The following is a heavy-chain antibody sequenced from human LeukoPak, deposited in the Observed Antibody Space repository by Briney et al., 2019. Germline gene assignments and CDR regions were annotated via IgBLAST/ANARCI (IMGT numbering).Heavy chain of an antibody. CDR1: GFTFSSYA. Sequence: GGSLRLSCAASGFTFSSYAMSWVRQAPGKGLEWVSAISGSGGSTYYAGSVKGRFTISRDNSKNTLYLQMNSLRAEDTAVYYCARSPLRLGELSFDYWGQGTLVTVSS. J-gene: IGHJ4*02. D-gene: IGHD3-16*02. CDR2: ISGSGGST. CDR3: ARSPLRLGELSFDY. V-gene: IGHV3-23*01.